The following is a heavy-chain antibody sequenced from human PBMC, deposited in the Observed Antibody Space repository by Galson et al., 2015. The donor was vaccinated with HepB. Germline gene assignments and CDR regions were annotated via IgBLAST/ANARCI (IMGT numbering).Heavy chain of an antibody. D-gene: IGHD3-3*01. CDR2: ISSSGSNI. Sequence: SLRLSCAASGFTFSDYYMSWIRQAPGKGLEWVSYISSSGSNIYYADSVKGRFTISRDNAKNSLYLQMNSLRAEDTAVYYCARDLHRDTIFGVVIPTYFDYWGQGTLVTVSS. CDR1: GFTFSDYY. CDR3: ARDLHRDTIFGVVIPTYFDY. V-gene: IGHV3-11*01. J-gene: IGHJ4*02.